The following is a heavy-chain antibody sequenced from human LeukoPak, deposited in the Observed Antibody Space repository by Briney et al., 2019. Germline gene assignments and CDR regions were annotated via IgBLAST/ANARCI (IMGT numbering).Heavy chain of an antibody. Sequence: PSETLSLTCAVSGGSISSGGYSWSWIRQPPGKGLEWIGYIYHSGSTYYNPSLKSRVTISVDRSKNQFSLKLSSVTAADTAVYYCARGGLATGRGSFVDYWGQGTLVTVSS. V-gene: IGHV4-30-2*01. CDR1: GGSISSGGYS. CDR3: ARGGLATGRGSFVDY. CDR2: IYHSGST. D-gene: IGHD1-26*01. J-gene: IGHJ4*02.